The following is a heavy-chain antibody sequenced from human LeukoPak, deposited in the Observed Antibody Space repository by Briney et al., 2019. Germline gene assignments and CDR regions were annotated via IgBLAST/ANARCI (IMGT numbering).Heavy chain of an antibody. J-gene: IGHJ4*02. D-gene: IGHD1-14*01. CDR1: GFTFSDYG. V-gene: IGHV3-33*01. Sequence: GGSLRLSCTVSGFTFSDYGMHWVRQAPGKGLERVAIIWYDGYNKYYADSVRGRFTISRDNSKNTVYVQMNNLRAEDTAVYYCARDRDRAEFYFDYWGQGTLVTVSS. CDR3: ARDRDRAEFYFDY. CDR2: IWYDGYNK.